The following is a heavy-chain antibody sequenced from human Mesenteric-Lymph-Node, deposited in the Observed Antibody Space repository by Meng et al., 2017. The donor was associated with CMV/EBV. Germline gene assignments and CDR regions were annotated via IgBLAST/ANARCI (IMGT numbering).Heavy chain of an antibody. V-gene: IGHV7-4-1*02. CDR1: GLTSHSYA. CDR3: AVGGSGSYPDPSIDY. D-gene: IGHD3-10*01. Sequence: GLTSHSYAMDWERHAPRQGIEWMGWINSNTRNPTNTQGITGRFVFPSDTSVSTAYLPISSLKAEDTAVYYCAVGGSGSYPDPSIDYWGQVTLVTVSS. J-gene: IGHJ4*02. CDR2: INSNTRNP.